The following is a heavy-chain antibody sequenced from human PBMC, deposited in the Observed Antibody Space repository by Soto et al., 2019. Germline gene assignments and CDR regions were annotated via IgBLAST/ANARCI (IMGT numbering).Heavy chain of an antibody. V-gene: IGHV4-34*01. CDR2: INHSGTV. CDR3: ARGGAALVRGSIGGFDY. Sequence: QVHLQQWGAGLLKPSETLSLTCAVSGGAFNGYYWTWIRQPPGKGLEWIGEINHSGTVDYNPSLKSRVTISIDTSKKQFSLTLTSVTAADTAVYYCARGGAALVRGSIGGFDYWGQGTLVTAAS. J-gene: IGHJ4*02. CDR1: GGAFNGYY. D-gene: IGHD3-10*01.